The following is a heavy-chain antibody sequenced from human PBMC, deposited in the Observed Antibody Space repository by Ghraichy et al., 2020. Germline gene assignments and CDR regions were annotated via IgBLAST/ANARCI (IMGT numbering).Heavy chain of an antibody. CDR2: ISYNWGT. CDR3: ARVRAGLEVGELDY. D-gene: IGHD3-16*01. CDR1: GDSVSRYF. V-gene: IGHV4-59*02. J-gene: IGHJ4*02. Sequence: SETLSLTCTVSGDSVSRYFWSWIRQPPGKGLEWIGYISYNWGTDYNPSLRSRVTMSVDRSNNQFSLNLNSVTAADTAVYYCARVRAGLEVGELDYWGRGTLVRVSS.